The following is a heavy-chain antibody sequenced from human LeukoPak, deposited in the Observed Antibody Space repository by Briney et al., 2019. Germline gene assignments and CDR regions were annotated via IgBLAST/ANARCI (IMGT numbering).Heavy chain of an antibody. CDR3: ARVTAMVRRGMDV. D-gene: IGHD3-10*01. CDR1: GSTFSGYE. CDR2: ISSSGSTI. V-gene: IGHV3-48*03. J-gene: IGHJ6*02. Sequence: GRSLRLSCAASGSTFSGYEMNWVRQAPGKGLECVSYISSSGSTIYYADSVKGRFTISRDNAKNSLFLHMNSLRAEDTAVYYCARVTAMVRRGMDVWGQGTTVTVSS.